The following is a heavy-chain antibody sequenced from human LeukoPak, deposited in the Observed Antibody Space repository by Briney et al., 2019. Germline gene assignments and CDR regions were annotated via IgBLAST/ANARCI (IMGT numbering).Heavy chain of an antibody. V-gene: IGHV3-23*01. J-gene: IGHJ4*02. CDR2: ISGSGGST. CDR3: ARGGQDLWLSY. Sequence: GGSLRLSCAASGFTFSSYAMSWVRQAPGKGLEWVSAISGSGGSTYYADSVKGRFTISRDNSKNTLYLQMNSLRAEDTAVYYCARGGQDLWLSYWGQGTLVTVSS. CDR1: GFTFSSYA. D-gene: IGHD5-18*01.